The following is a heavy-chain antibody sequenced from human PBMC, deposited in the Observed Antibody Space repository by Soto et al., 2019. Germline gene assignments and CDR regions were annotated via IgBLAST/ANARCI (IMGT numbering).Heavy chain of an antibody. D-gene: IGHD3-10*01. V-gene: IGHV3-21*01. CDR3: ARFGTGHYASGRPGV. CDR2: ISSGSDHI. Sequence: GGSLRLSCAASGFTFSSYSMNWVRQAPGKGLQWVSSISSGSDHIFHAYSVKGRFTISRDHARTSLYLQMNSLRAEDTAVYYCARFGTGHYASGRPGVWGKGTTVTVSS. CDR1: GFTFSSYS. J-gene: IGHJ6*04.